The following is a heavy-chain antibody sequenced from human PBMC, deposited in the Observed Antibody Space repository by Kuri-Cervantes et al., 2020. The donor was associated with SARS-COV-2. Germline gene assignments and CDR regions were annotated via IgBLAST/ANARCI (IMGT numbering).Heavy chain of an antibody. D-gene: IGHD4-11*01. CDR2: IYWNDDK. J-gene: IGHJ4*02. CDR1: GFSLSTSGVG. CDR3: AHGTVTMSRKYYFDY. Sequence: SGPTLVKPTQTLTLTCTFSGFSLSTSGVGVGWICQPPGKALEWLALIYWNDDKRYSPSLKSRLTITKDTSKNQVVLTMTNMDPVDTATYYCAHGTVTMSRKYYFDYWGQGTLVTVSS. V-gene: IGHV2-5*01.